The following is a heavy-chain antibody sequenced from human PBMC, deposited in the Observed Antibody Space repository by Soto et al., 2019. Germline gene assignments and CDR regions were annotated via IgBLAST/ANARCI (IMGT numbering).Heavy chain of an antibody. CDR3: ARSYYLADAFDV. D-gene: IGHD3-16*01. J-gene: IGHJ3*01. Sequence: ASVKVSCKASGFRFSDYGFNWLRQAPGQGLEWMGWISAFNGNTETAQGLQDRVTMTTDSSTTTAHMDLTNLTTDDTAIYYCARSYYLADAFDVWGQGTMVTVS. CDR2: ISAFNGNT. V-gene: IGHV1-18*01. CDR1: GFRFSDYG.